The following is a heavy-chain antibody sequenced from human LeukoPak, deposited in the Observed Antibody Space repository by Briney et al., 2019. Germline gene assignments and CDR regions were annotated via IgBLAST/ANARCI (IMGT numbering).Heavy chain of an antibody. D-gene: IGHD2-2*02. V-gene: IGHV1-18*01. CDR3: AREDIVVVPAAIRD. CDR2: ISAYNGNT. CDR1: GYTFTSYG. Sequence: ASVKVSCKASGYTFTSYGISWVRQAPGQGLEWMGWISAYNGNTNYAQKLQGRVTMTTDTSTSTAYMELSRLRSDDTAVYYCAREDIVVVPAAIRDWGQGTLVTVSS. J-gene: IGHJ4*02.